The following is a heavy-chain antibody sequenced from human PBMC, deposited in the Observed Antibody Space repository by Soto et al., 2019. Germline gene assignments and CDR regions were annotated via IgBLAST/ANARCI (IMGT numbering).Heavy chain of an antibody. J-gene: IGHJ5*02. CDR3: VKGSVWTWFDP. CDR1: GFTFNNFG. Sequence: PGGSLRLSCVTSGFTFNNFGMKWVRQAPGKGLELVSSISASGFNKYYADSVKGRFTISRDDSKNTLYLQINSLRADDMARYYCVKGSVWTWFDPWGQGTLVTVSS. V-gene: IGHV3-23*01. CDR2: ISASGFNK. D-gene: IGHD2-21*01.